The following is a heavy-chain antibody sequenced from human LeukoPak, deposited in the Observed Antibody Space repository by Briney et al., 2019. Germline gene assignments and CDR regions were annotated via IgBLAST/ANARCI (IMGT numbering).Heavy chain of an antibody. Sequence: PGRSLRLSCATSGFTLSSYGMHWVRPAPGKGPEWVSAIGGRGGSTYYADSVGGRFTISRDNSKDIVYLQMNSLKDEDTATYYCGKEGGAWGQGTKVTVSS. CDR2: IGGRGGST. J-gene: IGHJ5*02. V-gene: IGHV3-23*01. D-gene: IGHD3-16*01. CDR3: GKEGGA. CDR1: GFTLSSYG.